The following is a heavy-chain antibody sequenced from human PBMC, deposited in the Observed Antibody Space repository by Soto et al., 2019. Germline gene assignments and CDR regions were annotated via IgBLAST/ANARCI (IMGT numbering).Heavy chain of an antibody. CDR1: GFSLSTSGVG. J-gene: IGHJ4*02. D-gene: IGHD3-3*01. CDR3: ANSNPDFWSGYPPDFDY. V-gene: IGHV2-5*02. Sequence: SGPTLVNPTQTLTLTCTFSGFSLSTSGVGVGWIRQPPGKALEWLALIYWDDDKRYSPSLKSRLTITKDTSKNQVVLTMTNMDPVDTTTYYCANSNPDFWSGYPPDFDYWGQGTLVTVSS. CDR2: IYWDDDK.